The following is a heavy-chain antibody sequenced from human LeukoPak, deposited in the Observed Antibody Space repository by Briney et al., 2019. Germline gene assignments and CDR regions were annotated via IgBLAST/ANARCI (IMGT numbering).Heavy chain of an antibody. CDR2: VSSSGSTI. CDR1: GFTVSSYE. CDR3: ARDRGPRVGY. J-gene: IGHJ4*02. V-gene: IGHV3-48*03. Sequence: GGSLRLSCAASGFTVSSYEMNWVRQAPGKGLEWVSYVSSSGSTIYYADSVKGRFTISRDNAKNSLYLQMNSLRAEDTAVYYCARDRGPRVGYWGQGTLVTVSS. D-gene: IGHD3-10*01.